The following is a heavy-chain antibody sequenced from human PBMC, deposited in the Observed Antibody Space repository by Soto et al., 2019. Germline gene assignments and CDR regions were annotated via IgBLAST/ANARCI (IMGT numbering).Heavy chain of an antibody. J-gene: IGHJ6*02. CDR1: GGTFSSYA. CDR2: IIPIFGTA. V-gene: IGHV1-69*06. Sequence: SVKVSCKASGGTFSSYAISWVRQAPGQGLEWMGGIIPIFGTANYAQKFQGRVTITADKSTSTAYMELSSLRSEDTAVYYCASSKDIVLMVYAPRDYYYYGMDVWGQGTTVTVSS. D-gene: IGHD2-8*01. CDR3: ASSKDIVLMVYAPRDYYYYGMDV.